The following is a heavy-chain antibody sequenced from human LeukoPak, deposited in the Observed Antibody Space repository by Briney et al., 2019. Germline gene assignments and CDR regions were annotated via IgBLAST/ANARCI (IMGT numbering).Heavy chain of an antibody. CDR1: GDSVSSNSAA. D-gene: IGHD3-22*01. Sequence: SQTLSLTCAISGDSVSSNSAAWNWIRQSPSRVLEWLGRTYYRSKWYNDYAVSVKSRITINPDTSKNQFSLQLNSVTPEDTAVYYCARGGNYYDSSGPTDYWGQGTLVTVSS. CDR2: TYYRSKWYN. V-gene: IGHV6-1*01. CDR3: ARGGNYYDSSGPTDY. J-gene: IGHJ4*02.